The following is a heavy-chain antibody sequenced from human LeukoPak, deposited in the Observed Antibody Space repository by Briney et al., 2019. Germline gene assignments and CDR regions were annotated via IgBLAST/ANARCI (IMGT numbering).Heavy chain of an antibody. D-gene: IGHD6-13*01. CDR2: ISYDGSNK. Sequence: GGSLRLSCAASGFTFSSYAMHWVRQAPGKGLEWVAVISYDGSNKYYADSVKGRFTISRDNSKNTLYLQMNSLRAEDTAVYYCARDSYSSSWYDHWGQGTLVTVSS. V-gene: IGHV3-30-3*01. CDR1: GFTFSSYA. CDR3: ARDSYSSSWYDH. J-gene: IGHJ5*02.